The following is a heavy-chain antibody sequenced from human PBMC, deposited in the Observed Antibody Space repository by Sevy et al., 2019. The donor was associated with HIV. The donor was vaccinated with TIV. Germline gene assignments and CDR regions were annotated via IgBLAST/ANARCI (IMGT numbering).Heavy chain of an antibody. CDR1: GFTFNSYW. CDR3: AREGSPYDTYYYYYGMDV. D-gene: IGHD5-12*01. Sequence: GGSLRLSCAASGFTFNSYWMSWVRQAPGKGLEWVANIKQDGSEKYYVDSVKGRFTISRDNSQNSLFLQMNTLRAEDTAVYYCAREGSPYDTYYYYYGMDVWGQVSTVTVSS. J-gene: IGHJ6*02. V-gene: IGHV3-7*01. CDR2: IKQDGSEK.